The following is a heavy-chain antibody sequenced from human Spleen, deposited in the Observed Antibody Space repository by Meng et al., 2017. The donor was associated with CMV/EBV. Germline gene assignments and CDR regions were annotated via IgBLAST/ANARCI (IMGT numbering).Heavy chain of an antibody. J-gene: IGHJ5*02. D-gene: IGHD3-16*01. V-gene: IGHV1-18*01. CDR1: TCTSSD. Sequence: TCTSSDSSWVRKAPGQGLGWMGWISADNANTKYAQKFQGRVTMTRDTSISTAYMELGRLTSDDTAVYYCARDPRMYDDPPDNWFDPWGQGTLVTVSS. CDR2: ISADNANT. CDR3: ARDPRMYDDPPDNWFDP.